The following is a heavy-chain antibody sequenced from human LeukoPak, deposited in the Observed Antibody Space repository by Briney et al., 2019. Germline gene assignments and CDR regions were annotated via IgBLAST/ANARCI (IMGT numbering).Heavy chain of an antibody. V-gene: IGHV1-2*02. Sequence: ASVKVSCKASGYTFTGYYIHLVRQAPGQGLEWMGWINPNSGGTNNAQDFQGRVTMTRDMSITTAYLELSSLTSDDTAVYYCARGCRWGSHLCAFDVWGQATMVTVSS. CDR3: ARGCRWGSHLCAFDV. J-gene: IGHJ3*01. CDR2: INPNSGGT. CDR1: GYTFTGYY. D-gene: IGHD7-27*01.